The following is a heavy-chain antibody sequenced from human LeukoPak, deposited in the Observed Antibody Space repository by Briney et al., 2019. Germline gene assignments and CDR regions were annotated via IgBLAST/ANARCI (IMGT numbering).Heavy chain of an antibody. D-gene: IGHD2-2*01. CDR1: GGFFSGYY. J-gene: IGHJ5*02. CDR2: INHSGST. V-gene: IGHV4-34*01. CDR3: ARGSLDEGWFDP. Sequence: PSETLSLTCAVYGGFFSGYYWSWIRQPPGKGLGWIGEINHSGSTNYNPSLKSRVTVSVDTSKNQFSLKVSSVTAADTAVYYCARGSLDEGWFDPWGQGTLVTVSS.